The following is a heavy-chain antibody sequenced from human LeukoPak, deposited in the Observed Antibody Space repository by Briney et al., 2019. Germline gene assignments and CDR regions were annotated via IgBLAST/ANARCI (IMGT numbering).Heavy chain of an antibody. J-gene: IGHJ4*02. CDR1: GFTFSSYA. CDR2: ISGSGGSS. V-gene: IGHV3-23*01. Sequence: PGGSLRLSCAASGFTFSSYALSWVRQAPGKGLEWVSAISGSGGSSYYADSVKGRFTISRDNSKNTLYLQMNSLRAEDTAVYYCAKDVWMSTVTTGYDCWGRGTLVTVSS. CDR3: AKDVWMSTVTTGYDC. D-gene: IGHD4-17*01.